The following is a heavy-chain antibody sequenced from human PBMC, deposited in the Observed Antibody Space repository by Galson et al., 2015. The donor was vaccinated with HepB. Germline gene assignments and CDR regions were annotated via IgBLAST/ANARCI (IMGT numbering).Heavy chain of an antibody. J-gene: IGHJ4*02. D-gene: IGHD3-22*01. Sequence: SLRLSCAVSGFTFNIYAMSWVRQAPGKGLEWVSTISGSGGSTFYADSVKGRFTVSRDNSKDTLYLQMNSLRAEDTAVYYCAQNYYDSSGYFLRMVYYEFWGQGTLVTVSS. V-gene: IGHV3-23*01. CDR3: AQNYYDSSGYFLRMVYYEF. CDR2: ISGSGGST. CDR1: GFTFNIYA.